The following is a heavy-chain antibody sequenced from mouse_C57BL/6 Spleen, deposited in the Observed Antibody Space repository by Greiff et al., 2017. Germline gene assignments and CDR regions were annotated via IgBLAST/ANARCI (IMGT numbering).Heavy chain of an antibody. Sequence: EVKLVESGGGLVKPGGSLKLSCAASGFTFSSYAMSWVRQTPEKRLEWVATISDGGSYTYYPDNVKGRFTISRDNAKNNRYLQMSHLKSEDTAMYYCAREGIYYGSLTGYFDVWGTGTTVTVSS. D-gene: IGHD1-1*01. J-gene: IGHJ1*03. CDR3: AREGIYYGSLTGYFDV. CDR1: GFTFSSYA. CDR2: ISDGGSYT. V-gene: IGHV5-4*01.